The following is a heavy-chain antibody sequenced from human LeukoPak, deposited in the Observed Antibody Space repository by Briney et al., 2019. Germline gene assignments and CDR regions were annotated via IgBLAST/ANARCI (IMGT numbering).Heavy chain of an antibody. D-gene: IGHD2-2*01. V-gene: IGHV3-7*01. CDR1: GFTFSNYW. J-gene: IGHJ6*02. CDR3: ARMGYCSSTSCPPLTRMDV. CDR2: IKQDGSEK. Sequence: GGSLRLSCGASGFTFSNYWMSWVRQAPGKGLEWVANIKQDGSEKYSVDSAKGRFTISRDNAKNSLYLQMNSLRAEDTAVDYCARMGYCSSTSCPPLTRMDVWGQGTTVTVSS.